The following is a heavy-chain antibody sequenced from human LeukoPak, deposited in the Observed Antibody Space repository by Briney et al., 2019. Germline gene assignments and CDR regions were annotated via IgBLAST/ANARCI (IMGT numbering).Heavy chain of an antibody. Sequence: KTSETLSLTCAVYGGSFSGYYWSWIRQPPGKGLEWIGEINHSGSTNYNPSLKSRVTISVDTSKNQFSLKLSSVTAADTAVYYCARGLIPQTGGIDVWGQGTTVTVSS. CDR3: ARGLIPQTGGIDV. CDR1: GGSFSGYY. J-gene: IGHJ6*02. D-gene: IGHD3-16*01. CDR2: INHSGST. V-gene: IGHV4-34*01.